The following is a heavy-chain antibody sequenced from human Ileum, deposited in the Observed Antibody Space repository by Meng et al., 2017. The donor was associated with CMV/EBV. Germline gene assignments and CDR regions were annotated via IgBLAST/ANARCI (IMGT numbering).Heavy chain of an antibody. CDR3: MVFRSGYPD. Sequence: EVQLLESGSGLVQPGGSLRLPCADSGFTFTNYVMSWVRQAPGKGLEWVSSISNSGGSTYYADSVKGRFTISRDNSKNTLYLQMNSLKPEDTTVYYCMVFRSGYPDWGQGTLVTVSS. CDR1: GFTFTNYV. V-gene: IGHV3-23*01. J-gene: IGHJ4*02. D-gene: IGHD3-3*01. CDR2: ISNSGGST.